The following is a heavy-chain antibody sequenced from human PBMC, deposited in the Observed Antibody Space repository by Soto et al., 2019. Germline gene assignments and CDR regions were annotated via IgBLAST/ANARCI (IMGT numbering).Heavy chain of an antibody. CDR3: ARTNWPSVADV. CDR2: IDWDDDK. Sequence: GSGPTLVNPTQTLTLTCTFSGFSLSTSGMCVSWIRQPPGKALEWLARIDWDDDKYYSTSLKTRPTISKDTSKNQVVLTMTNMDPVDTATYYCARTNWPSVADVWGKGTTVTVSS. CDR1: GFSLSTSGMC. J-gene: IGHJ6*04. D-gene: IGHD2-15*01. V-gene: IGHV2-70*11.